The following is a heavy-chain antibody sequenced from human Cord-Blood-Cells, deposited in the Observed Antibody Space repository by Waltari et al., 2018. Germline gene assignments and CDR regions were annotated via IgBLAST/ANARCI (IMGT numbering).Heavy chain of an antibody. V-gene: IGHV3-53*01. CDR1: GFTVSSNY. CDR2: IYSGGST. CDR3: AREGYYGSGSYYIDY. D-gene: IGHD3-10*01. J-gene: IGHJ4*02. Sequence: LRLSCAASGFTVSSNYMSWVRQAPGKGLEWVSVIYSGGSTYYADSVKGRFTISRDNSKNTLYLQMNSLRAEDTAVYYCAREGYYGSGSYYIDYWGQGTLVTVSS.